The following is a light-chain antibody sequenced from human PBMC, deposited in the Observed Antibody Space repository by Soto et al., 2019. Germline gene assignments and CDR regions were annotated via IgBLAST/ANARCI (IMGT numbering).Light chain of an antibody. CDR2: AAS. CDR3: QQSYSTPRT. V-gene: IGKV1-39*01. Sequence: DIQMTQSPSSLSASVGERVTITCRASQSISSYLNWYQLKPGKAPKVLIYAASSLQSGVPSRFSGSGSGTDFTLTISSPQPEDFATYYCQQSYSTPRTFGQGTKLEMK. J-gene: IGKJ2*01. CDR1: QSISSY.